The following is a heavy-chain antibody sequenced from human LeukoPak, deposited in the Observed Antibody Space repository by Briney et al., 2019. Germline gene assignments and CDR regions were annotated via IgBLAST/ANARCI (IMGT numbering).Heavy chain of an antibody. V-gene: IGHV4-34*01. Sequence: SETLSLTCAVYGGSFSGYYWSWIRQPPGKGLEWIGDVNHSGSTNYNPSLKSRVTISVDTSKNQFSLKLSSVTAADTAVYYCARGAQLWLVPHYFDYRGQGTLVTVYS. CDR3: ARGAQLWLVPHYFDY. CDR2: VNHSGST. CDR1: GGSFSGYY. J-gene: IGHJ4*02. D-gene: IGHD6-19*01.